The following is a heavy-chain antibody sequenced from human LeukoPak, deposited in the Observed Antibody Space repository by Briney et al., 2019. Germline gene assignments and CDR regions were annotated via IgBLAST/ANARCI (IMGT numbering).Heavy chain of an antibody. CDR3: ASYQFRQGNFDY. V-gene: IGHV4-39*01. Sequence: SETLSLTCTVSGGSISSSSYYWGWIRQPPGKGLEWIGGIYYSGSTYYNPSLKSRVTISVDTSKNQFSLKLSSVTAADTAVYYCASYQFRQGNFDYWGQGALVTVSS. CDR1: GGSISSSSYY. CDR2: IYYSGST. D-gene: IGHD2-2*01. J-gene: IGHJ4*02.